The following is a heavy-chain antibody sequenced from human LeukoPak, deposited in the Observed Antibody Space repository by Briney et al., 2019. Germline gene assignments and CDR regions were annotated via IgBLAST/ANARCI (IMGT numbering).Heavy chain of an antibody. Sequence: ASVNVSCKASGYIFTDYYIHWVRQAPGQGLEWLGRISPSNGGTNYAQKFQGRVTMTWDTSISTAYMQLNSLISDDTAVYYCARDRDGYYNSFEFWGQGTLVTVSS. CDR3: ARDRDGYYNSFEF. CDR2: ISPSNGGT. CDR1: GYIFTDYY. J-gene: IGHJ4*02. V-gene: IGHV1-2*06. D-gene: IGHD5-24*01.